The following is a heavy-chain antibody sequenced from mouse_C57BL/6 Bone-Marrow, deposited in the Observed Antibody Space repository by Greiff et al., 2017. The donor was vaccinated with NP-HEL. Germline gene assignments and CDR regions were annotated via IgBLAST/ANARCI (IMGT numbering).Heavy chain of an antibody. D-gene: IGHD1-1*01. CDR1: GYTFTSYG. V-gene: IGHV1-81*01. Sequence: VQLQQSGAELARPGASVKLSCKASGYTFTSYGISWVKQRTGQGLEWIGEIYPRSGNTYYNEKFKGKATLTADKSSSTAYMELRSLTSEDSAVYVCAREGGNLLPLYYYAMDYWGQGTSVTVSS. J-gene: IGHJ4*01. CDR3: AREGGNLLPLYYYAMDY. CDR2: IYPRSGNT.